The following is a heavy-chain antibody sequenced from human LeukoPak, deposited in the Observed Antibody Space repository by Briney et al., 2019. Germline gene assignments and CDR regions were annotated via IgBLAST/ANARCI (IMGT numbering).Heavy chain of an antibody. CDR1: GGTFSSYA. V-gene: IGHV1-69*13. CDR2: IIPIFGTA. J-gene: IGHJ4*02. CDR3: ARGISSYGNGGYYFDY. Sequence: SVKVSCKASGGTFSSYAISWVRQAPGQGLEWMGGIIPIFGTANYAQKFQGRVTITADESTSTAYMGLSSLRSEDTAVYYCARGISSYGNGGYYFDYWGQGTLVTVSS. D-gene: IGHD5-18*01.